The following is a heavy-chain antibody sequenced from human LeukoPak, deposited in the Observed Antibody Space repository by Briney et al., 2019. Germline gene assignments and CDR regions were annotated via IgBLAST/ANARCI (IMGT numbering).Heavy chain of an antibody. Sequence: PGGSLRLSCAASGFTFSSYAMHWVRQAPGKGLEWVAVISYDGSNKYYADSVKGRFTISRDNSKNTLYLQMNSLRAEDTAVYYCAKDFFQYCSSPSCYPRVFDYWGQGTLVTVSS. V-gene: IGHV3-30-3*01. CDR3: AKDFFQYCSSPSCYPRVFDY. D-gene: IGHD2-2*01. J-gene: IGHJ4*02. CDR1: GFTFSSYA. CDR2: ISYDGSNK.